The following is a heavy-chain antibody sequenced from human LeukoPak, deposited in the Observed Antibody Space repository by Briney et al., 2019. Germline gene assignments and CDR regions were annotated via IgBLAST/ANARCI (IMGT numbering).Heavy chain of an antibody. CDR3: ARERGGYYENWFDP. CDR2: ISLNGNT. D-gene: IGHD1-26*01. Sequence: SQTLSLTCSVSGDSISSGFYSWSWIRQPAGKGLEWLGRISLNGNTNHNPSLKSRVSLSIDTSRNQFSLKVTSVTAADSGIYYCARERGGYYENWFDPWGQGTRVTVSS. J-gene: IGHJ5*02. V-gene: IGHV4-61*02. CDR1: GDSISSGFYS.